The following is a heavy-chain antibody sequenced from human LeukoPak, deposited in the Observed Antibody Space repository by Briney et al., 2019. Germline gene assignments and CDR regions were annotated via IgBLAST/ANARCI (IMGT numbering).Heavy chain of an antibody. CDR1: GFTFSSYA. Sequence: GGSLRLSCAASGFTFSSYAMSWVRQAPGKGLEWVSSISSSSSYIYYADSVKGRFTISRDNAKNSLYLQMNSLRAEDTAVYYCARVEMATITWAYWGQGTLVTVSS. CDR3: ARVEMATITWAY. CDR2: ISSSSSYI. J-gene: IGHJ4*02. D-gene: IGHD5-24*01. V-gene: IGHV3-21*01.